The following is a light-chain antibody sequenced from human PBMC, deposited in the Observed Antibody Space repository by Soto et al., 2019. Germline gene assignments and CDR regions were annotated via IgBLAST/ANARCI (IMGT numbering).Light chain of an antibody. J-gene: IGKJ1*01. Sequence: DIQMTQSPSTLSASVRDRVTITCRASQSISSSLAWYQKKPGKAPMLLIYKASTLQSGVPSRFSGSGSGSEFTLTISSLQPDDFATYYCQQYNTYSRTFGQGTKVEIK. CDR2: KAS. CDR3: QQYNTYSRT. V-gene: IGKV1-5*03. CDR1: QSISSS.